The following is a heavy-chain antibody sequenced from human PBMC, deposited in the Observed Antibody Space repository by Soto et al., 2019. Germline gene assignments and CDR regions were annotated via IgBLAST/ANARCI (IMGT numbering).Heavy chain of an antibody. CDR3: AKSPNPGSAPSSYYGMDV. V-gene: IGHV1-69*02. CDR1: GGTFSSYI. CDR2: IIPVLDVT. D-gene: IGHD7-27*01. Sequence: QVQLVQSGAEVKKPGSSVKVSCKASGGTFSSYIITWVRQAPGQGLEWMGRIIPVLDVTYYAQRFQGRVTITADKPTSTAYMELGGLRSEDTAIYYCAKSPNPGSAPSSYYGMDVWGQGTTVTVSS. J-gene: IGHJ6*02.